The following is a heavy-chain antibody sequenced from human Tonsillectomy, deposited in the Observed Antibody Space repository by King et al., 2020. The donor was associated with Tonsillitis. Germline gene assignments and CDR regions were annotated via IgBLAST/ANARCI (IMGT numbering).Heavy chain of an antibody. J-gene: IGHJ6*03. V-gene: IGHV3-64D*06. CDR2: ISDNGGST. CDR3: VRDSNWYYMDV. CDR1: GLTFSSYA. Sequence: VQLVESGGGLVQPGGSLRLSCSASGLTFSSYAMHWVRLAPGKGLQSVSAISDNGGSTNYADSVKGRFTISRDISKNTLYLQMSSLRAEDTAVYYCVRDSNWYYMDVWGRGTTVTVSS.